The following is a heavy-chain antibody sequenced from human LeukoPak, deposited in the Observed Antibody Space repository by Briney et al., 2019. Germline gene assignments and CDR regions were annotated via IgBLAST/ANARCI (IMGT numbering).Heavy chain of an antibody. CDR3: ARDVRWLRFLFEY. Sequence: GGSLRLSCAASGFTFSSYSMNWVRQAPGKGLEWVSYISGTSTTIYYVDSVKGRFTISRDNAKNSLYLQMNSLRNDDTAVYYCARDVRWLRFLFEYWGQGTLVTVSS. V-gene: IGHV3-48*02. CDR1: GFTFSSYS. J-gene: IGHJ4*02. D-gene: IGHD5-12*01. CDR2: ISGTSTTI.